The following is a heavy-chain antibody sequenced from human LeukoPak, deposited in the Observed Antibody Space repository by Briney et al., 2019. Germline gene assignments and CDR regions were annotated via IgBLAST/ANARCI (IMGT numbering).Heavy chain of an antibody. CDR1: GGSISSYY. D-gene: IGHD3-22*01. CDR2: IYYSGST. CDR3: ARHYDSSFAADY. V-gene: IGHV4-59*08. J-gene: IGHJ4*02. Sequence: SETLSLTCTVSGGSISSYYWSWIRQPPGEGLEWIGYIYYSGSTNYNPSLKSRVTISVDTSKNQFSLKLSSVTAADTAVYYCARHYDSSFAADYWGQGTLVTVSS.